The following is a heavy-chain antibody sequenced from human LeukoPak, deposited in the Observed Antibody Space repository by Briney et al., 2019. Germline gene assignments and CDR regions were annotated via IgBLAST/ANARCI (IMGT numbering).Heavy chain of an antibody. CDR2: IWYDGSEK. CDR3: AREGGSGSERYFDF. J-gene: IGHJ4*02. CDR1: GFAVSSNY. Sequence: PGGSLRLSCAASGFAVSSNYMSWVRQAPGEGLEWVAVIWYDGSEKYHGDSVKGRFTISRDNSRNTLFLQMNSLRAEDTAVYYCAREGGSGSERYFDFWGQGTLVTVSS. D-gene: IGHD6-19*01. V-gene: IGHV3-33*08.